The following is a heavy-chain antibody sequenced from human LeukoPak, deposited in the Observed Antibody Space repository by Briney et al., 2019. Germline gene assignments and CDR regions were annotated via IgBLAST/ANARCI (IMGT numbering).Heavy chain of an antibody. J-gene: IGHJ1*01. Sequence: VASVKVSCKASGYTFTGYYIHWVRQAPGQGLEWMGWMNPNSGNTGYAQKFQGRDTMTRNTSISTAYMELSSLRSEDTAVYYCARGPTMYYYDSSPPDFQHWGQGTLVTVSS. CDR2: MNPNSGNT. CDR3: ARGPTMYYYDSSPPDFQH. V-gene: IGHV1-8*02. D-gene: IGHD3-22*01. CDR1: GYTFTGYY.